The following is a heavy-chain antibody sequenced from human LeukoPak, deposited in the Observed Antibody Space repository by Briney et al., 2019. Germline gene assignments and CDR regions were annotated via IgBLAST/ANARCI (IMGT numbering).Heavy chain of an antibody. Sequence: ASVKVSCKASGYTFTTYYMHWVRQAPGQGLEWMGWINPNSGGTNYAQKFQGRVTMTRDTSISTAYMELSRLRSDDTAVYYCARETRDGSGSYLLWGQGTLVTVSS. V-gene: IGHV1-2*02. D-gene: IGHD3-10*01. CDR3: ARETRDGSGSYLL. J-gene: IGHJ4*02. CDR1: GYTFTTYY. CDR2: INPNSGGT.